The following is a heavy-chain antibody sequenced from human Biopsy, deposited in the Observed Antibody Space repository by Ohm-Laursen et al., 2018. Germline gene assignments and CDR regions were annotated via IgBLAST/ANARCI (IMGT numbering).Heavy chain of an antibody. CDR2: ISDSGST. D-gene: IGHD2-15*01. Sequence: GTLSLTCAGSGGSISSFYWTWIRQPPGKGPEWIGEISDSGSTNYKPSLKSQVIISVDTSKNQFSLNLSSVTAADTAVYYCARRGSGGRSFDHWGQGTLVTVSS. CDR1: GGSISSFY. J-gene: IGHJ4*02. CDR3: ARRGSGGRSFDH. V-gene: IGHV4-59*08.